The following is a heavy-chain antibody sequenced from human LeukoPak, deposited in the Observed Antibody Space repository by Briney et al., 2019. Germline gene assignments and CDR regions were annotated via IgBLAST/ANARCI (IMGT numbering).Heavy chain of an antibody. CDR2: VNPNSGGT. CDR3: ARGEVVPAAISYYYYGVAV. CDR1: GYTFTDLY. J-gene: IGHJ6*02. D-gene: IGHD2-2*02. Sequence: GDSVKVSCKTSGYTFTDLYIHWVRQAPGQGLEWMGRVNPNSGGTDYAQKLQGRVTMTRDTSIGTAYMELNRLRSDDTAVYFCARGEVVPAAISYYYYGVAVWGQGTTVTVSS. V-gene: IGHV1-2*06.